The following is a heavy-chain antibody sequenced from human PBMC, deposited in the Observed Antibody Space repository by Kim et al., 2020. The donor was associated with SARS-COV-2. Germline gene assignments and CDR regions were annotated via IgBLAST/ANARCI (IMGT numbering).Heavy chain of an antibody. V-gene: IGHV4-39*01. D-gene: IGHD2-21*01. CDR3: ARHDCHWRSHYFDY. Sequence: NPHLRRRMTVSEDTAKTKFSLKLSSVTAADTALYYCARHDCHWRSHYFDYWGQGTLVTVSS. J-gene: IGHJ4*02.